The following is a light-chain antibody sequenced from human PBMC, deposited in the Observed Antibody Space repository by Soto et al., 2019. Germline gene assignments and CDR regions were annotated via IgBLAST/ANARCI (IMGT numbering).Light chain of an antibody. CDR1: QSISKW. CDR2: AAS. V-gene: IGKV1-5*01. CDR3: QQYSSYWA. J-gene: IGKJ1*01. Sequence: DIQMTQSPSTLSASAGDRVTITCRASQSISKWLAWYQQKPGKAPKLLISAASNLQSGVPSRFSGSGSGTEFTLTINFLHPDDSATYYCQQYSSYWAFGQGTKVEI.